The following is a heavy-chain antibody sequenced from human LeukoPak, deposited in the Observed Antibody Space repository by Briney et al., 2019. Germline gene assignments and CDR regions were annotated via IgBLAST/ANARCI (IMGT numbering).Heavy chain of an antibody. V-gene: IGHV1-8*02. Sequence: ASVKVSCKASGYTFTCYYMHWVRQATGQGLEWMGWMNPNSGNTGYAQKFQGRVTMTRNTSISTAYMELSSLRSEDTAVYYCARGRDFWSGYLNWFDPWGQGTLVTVSS. J-gene: IGHJ5*02. CDR2: MNPNSGNT. CDR1: GYTFTCYY. CDR3: ARGRDFWSGYLNWFDP. D-gene: IGHD3-3*01.